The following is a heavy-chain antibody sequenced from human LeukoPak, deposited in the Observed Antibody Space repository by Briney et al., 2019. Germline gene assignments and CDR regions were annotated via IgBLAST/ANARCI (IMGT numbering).Heavy chain of an antibody. Sequence: SGGSLRLSCAASGFTFSSYAMSWVRQAPGKGLEWVSAISGSGGSTYYADSVKGRFTISRDNSKNTLSLQMNSLRAEDTAVYYCAKGLKTTVGPYMGYHYYMDVWGEGTTVTVSS. J-gene: IGHJ6*03. V-gene: IGHV3-23*01. CDR3: AKGLKTTVGPYMGYHYYMDV. CDR1: GFTFSSYA. CDR2: ISGSGGST. D-gene: IGHD1-1*01.